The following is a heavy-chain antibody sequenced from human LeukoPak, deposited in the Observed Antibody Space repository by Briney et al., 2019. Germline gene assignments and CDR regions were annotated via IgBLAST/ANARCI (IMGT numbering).Heavy chain of an antibody. D-gene: IGHD6-19*01. V-gene: IGHV4-59*01. J-gene: IGHJ6*03. CDR1: GGSINSYY. Sequence: PSETLSLTCTVSGGSINSYYWSWIRQPPGKGLEWIGFIYYSGTTNYNPSLKSRVTISVDTSNNQFSLKLSSVTAADTAVYYCARVGSSGWYYMDVWGKGTTVTVSS. CDR2: IYYSGTT. CDR3: ARVGSSGWYYMDV.